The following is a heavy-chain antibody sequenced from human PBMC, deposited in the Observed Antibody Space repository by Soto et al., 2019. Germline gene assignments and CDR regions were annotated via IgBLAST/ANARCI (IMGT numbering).Heavy chain of an antibody. CDR2: ISGSGGST. D-gene: IGHD5-12*01. CDR3: AKYGVVATTSYWYFDL. V-gene: IGHV3-23*01. J-gene: IGHJ2*01. Sequence: GGSLRLSCSASGFTFSTSTMSWVRRAPGKGLEWVSGISGSGGSTYYADSVKGRFTISRDNSKNTLYLQMNSLRAEDTAVYYCAKYGVVATTSYWYFDLWGRGTLVTVSS. CDR1: GFTFSTST.